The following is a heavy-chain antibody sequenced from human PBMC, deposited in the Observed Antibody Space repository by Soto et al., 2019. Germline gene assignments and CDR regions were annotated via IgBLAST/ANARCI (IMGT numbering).Heavy chain of an antibody. J-gene: IGHJ4*02. CDR3: ARGAMTYYFDN. Sequence: QVQLQESGPGLVKPSQTLSLTCTVSGGSISSGDYYWTWIRQPPGKGLEWIGYIYFSGSTYYNPSLRSRVSISLDTSKNQFSLKLSSVTVADTAVYYCARGAMTYYFDNWGQGTLVTVSS. CDR1: GGSISSGDYY. V-gene: IGHV4-30-4*01. CDR2: IYFSGST.